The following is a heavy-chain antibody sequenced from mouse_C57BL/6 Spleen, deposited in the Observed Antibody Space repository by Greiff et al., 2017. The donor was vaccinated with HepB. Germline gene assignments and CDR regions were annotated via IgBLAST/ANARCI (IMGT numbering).Heavy chain of an antibody. CDR2: IYPGDGDT. Sequence: VQLVESGAELVKPGASVKISCKASGYAFSSYWMNWVKQRPGKGLEWIGQIYPGDGDTNYNGKFKGKATLTADKSSSTAYMHLSSLTSEDSAVYFCARGVTPALDNWNQGATLTVSS. V-gene: IGHV1-80*01. CDR1: GYAFSSYW. CDR3: ARGVTPALDN. D-gene: IGHD2-12*01. J-gene: IGHJ2*01.